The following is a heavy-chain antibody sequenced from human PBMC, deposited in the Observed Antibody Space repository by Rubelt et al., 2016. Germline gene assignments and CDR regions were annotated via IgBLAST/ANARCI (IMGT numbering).Heavy chain of an antibody. V-gene: IGHV3-11*06. CDR3: ASLMYSSGWTPNFDY. J-gene: IGHJ4*02. CDR1: GFSFSDYY. D-gene: IGHD6-19*01. CDR2: IASVGSDYT. Sequence: QVHLVESGGGLVRPGGPLRLSCEASGFSFSDYYMSWIRQAPGKGLEWISYIASVGSDYTSYADSVKGRFTISKDNSKNTLYLQRNSLRGEDTAAYYCASLMYSSGWTPNFDYWGQGTLVTVSS.